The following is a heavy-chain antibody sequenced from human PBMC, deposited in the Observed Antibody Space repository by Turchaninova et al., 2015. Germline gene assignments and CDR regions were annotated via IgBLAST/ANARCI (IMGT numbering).Heavy chain of an antibody. D-gene: IGHD3-3*01. J-gene: IGHJ2*01. CDR2: INHRGST. CDR3: ARRITIFGVVIAGNWYFDL. V-gene: IGHV4-34*01. CDR1: GGSFSGFY. Sequence: QVQLQQWGAGLLKPSETLSLTCAVYGGSFSGFYWSWIRQPPGKGLEWIGEINHRGSTTYNPSLKSRVTISVDTSKNQFSLKLSSVTAADTAVYYCARRITIFGVVIAGNWYFDLWGRGTLVTVSS.